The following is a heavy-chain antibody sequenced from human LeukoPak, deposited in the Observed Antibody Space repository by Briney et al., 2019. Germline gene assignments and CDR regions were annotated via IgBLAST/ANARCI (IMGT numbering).Heavy chain of an antibody. CDR2: LNAGNGNT. Sequence: GTSVKVSCKASGFTFSSYAMHWLRQAPGQRLEWMGWLNAGNGNTKYSQKIQGRVTITRDTSASTAYMELSSLRSEDTAVYYCAREDYDSALAYWGQGTLVTVSS. CDR3: AREDYDSALAY. D-gene: IGHD3-22*01. V-gene: IGHV1-3*01. CDR1: GFTFSSYA. J-gene: IGHJ4*02.